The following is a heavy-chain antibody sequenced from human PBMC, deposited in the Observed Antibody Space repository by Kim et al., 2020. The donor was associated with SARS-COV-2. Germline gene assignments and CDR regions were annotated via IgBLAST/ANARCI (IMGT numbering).Heavy chain of an antibody. V-gene: IGHV3-33*01. CDR3: ARALAARPFDY. D-gene: IGHD6-6*01. J-gene: IGHJ4*02. Sequence: KYYTDSVKGRFTISRDNSQNTLYLQMNSLGAEDTGVYFCARALAARPFDYWGQGTLVTVSS. CDR2: K.